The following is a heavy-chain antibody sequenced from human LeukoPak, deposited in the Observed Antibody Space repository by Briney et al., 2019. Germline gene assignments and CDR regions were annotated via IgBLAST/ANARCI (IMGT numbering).Heavy chain of an antibody. D-gene: IGHD2-15*01. J-gene: IGHJ2*01. V-gene: IGHV3-23*01. CDR1: GFTFSSYA. Sequence: GGSLRLSCAASGFTFSSYAMNWVRQAPGKGLEWVSGISGTGDSTYYADSVKGRLTISRDNSKNTLYLQMNSLRAEDTAVYYCAKDIGSGLHWYFDLWGRGTLVTVSS. CDR2: ISGTGDST. CDR3: AKDIGSGLHWYFDL.